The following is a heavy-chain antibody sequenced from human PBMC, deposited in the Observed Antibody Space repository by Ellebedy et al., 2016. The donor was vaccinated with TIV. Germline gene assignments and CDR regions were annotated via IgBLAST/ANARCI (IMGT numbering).Heavy chain of an antibody. D-gene: IGHD2-2*03. CDR3: AKVPVGFCNRPFCFYLDD. CDR2: ISYDGGSA. CDR1: GFTFSNYG. J-gene: IGHJ4*02. Sequence: GESLKISCAASGFTFSNYGMHWVRQAPGKELEWVAVISYDGGSAYYADSVKGRFTISRDKSKNTLYLQMDSLRAADTAVYYCAKVPVGFCNRPFCFYLDDWGQGTLVSVSS. V-gene: IGHV3-30*18.